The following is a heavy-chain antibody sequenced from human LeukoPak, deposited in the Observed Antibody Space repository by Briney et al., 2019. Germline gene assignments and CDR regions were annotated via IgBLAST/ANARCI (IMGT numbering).Heavy chain of an antibody. V-gene: IGHV4-34*01. Sequence: PSETLSLTCAVYGGSFSGYYWSWIRQPPRKGLEWIGEINHSGSTNYNPSLKSRVTISVDTSKNQFSLKLSSVTAADTAVYYCARGDGAFDIWGQGTMVTVSS. D-gene: IGHD5-24*01. CDR2: INHSGST. CDR1: GGSFSGYY. J-gene: IGHJ3*02. CDR3: ARGDGAFDI.